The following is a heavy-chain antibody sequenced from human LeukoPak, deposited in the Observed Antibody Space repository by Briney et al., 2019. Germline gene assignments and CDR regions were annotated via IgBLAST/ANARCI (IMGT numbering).Heavy chain of an antibody. CDR2: ISGGGGST. V-gene: IGHV3-23*01. J-gene: IGHJ4*02. Sequence: GGPLRLSCAASGFTFDDYGMTWVRQAPGKGLEWVSGISGGGGSTYYADSVKGRFTISRDNSKNTLYLQMNSLRAEDTAVYYCAKERELWSAWGQGTLVTVSS. CDR1: GFTFDDYG. D-gene: IGHD5-18*01. CDR3: AKERELWSA.